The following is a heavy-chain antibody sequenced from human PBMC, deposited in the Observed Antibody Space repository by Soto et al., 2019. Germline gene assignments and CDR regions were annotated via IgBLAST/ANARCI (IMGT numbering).Heavy chain of an antibody. D-gene: IGHD5-12*01. CDR1: GFTFSSYA. J-gene: IGHJ4*02. V-gene: IGHV3-23*01. CDR2: ISGSGGST. Sequence: GGSLRISCAASGFTFSSYAMSWVRQAPGKGLEWVSAISGSGGSTYYADSVKGRFTISRDNSKNTLYLQMNSLRAEDTAVYYCAKRHSSGYDLFDYWGQGTLVTVSS. CDR3: AKRHSSGYDLFDY.